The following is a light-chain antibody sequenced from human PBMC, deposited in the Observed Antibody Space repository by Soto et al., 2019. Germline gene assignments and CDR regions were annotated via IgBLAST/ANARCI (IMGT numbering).Light chain of an antibody. CDR1: QTVRNN. V-gene: IGKV3D-15*01. CDR2: GAS. Sequence: EFVLTQSPGPLSLSPGGRAPXSCRASQTVRNNYLAWYQQKPGQAPRLLIYGASTRATGIPARISGSGSGTEFTLTISSLQSEDFAVYYCQQYNNWLTFGGGTKVDIK. CDR3: QQYNNWLT. J-gene: IGKJ4*01.